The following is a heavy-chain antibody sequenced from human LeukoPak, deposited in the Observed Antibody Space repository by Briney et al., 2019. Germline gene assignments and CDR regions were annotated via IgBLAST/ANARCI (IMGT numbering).Heavy chain of an antibody. CDR2: IYHNGNS. J-gene: IGHJ4*02. D-gene: IGHD5-24*01. CDR1: GDSFNEYY. Sequence: SSETLSLTCPVFGDSFNEYYWNWVRQPPGKGLQWIGYIYHNGNSNYNPSLKGRLTISVDTAKNQFSLKLTSVTAADTAVYYCARDGGLQSHFDYWGQGALVTVSS. CDR3: ARDGGLQSHFDY. V-gene: IGHV4-59*01.